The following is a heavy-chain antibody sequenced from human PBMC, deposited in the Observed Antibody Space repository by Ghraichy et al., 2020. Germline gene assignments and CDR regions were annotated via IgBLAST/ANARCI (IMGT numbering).Heavy chain of an antibody. CDR2: IWYDGSNK. CDR1: GFTFSSYG. CDR3: ARDILEVPTANYDFWSGYTFDY. Sequence: GGSLRLSCAASGFTFSSYGMHWVRQAPGKGLEWVAVIWYDGSNKYYADSVKGRFTISRDNSKNTLYLQMNSLRAEDTAVYYCARDILEVPTANYDFWSGYTFDYWGQGTLVTVSS. D-gene: IGHD3-3*01. J-gene: IGHJ4*02. V-gene: IGHV3-33*08.